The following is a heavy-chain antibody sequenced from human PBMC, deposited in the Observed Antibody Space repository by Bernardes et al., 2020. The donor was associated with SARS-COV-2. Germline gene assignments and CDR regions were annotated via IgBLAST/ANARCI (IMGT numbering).Heavy chain of an antibody. CDR3: ARGRLVVPFDY. CDR2: IDHSGRT. J-gene: IGHJ4*02. CDR1: GTSVSGYY. D-gene: IGHD2-15*01. V-gene: IGHV4-34*01. Sequence: SETLSLTCAVSGTSVSGYYWSWIRQPPGKGLEWIGEIDHSGRTKYISSLKSRVSISADMSRNQVSLKLSSLTAADTAGYYCARGRLVVPFDYWGQGTLVTVSS.